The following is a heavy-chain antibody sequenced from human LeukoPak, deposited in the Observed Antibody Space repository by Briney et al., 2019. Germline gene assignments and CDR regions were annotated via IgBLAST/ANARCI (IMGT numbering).Heavy chain of an antibody. J-gene: IGHJ4*02. Sequence: SETLSLTCPVSGGSLSSGSYYWSWILHPAGKGLDWFGRIYTSGSTNYNPSLKSRVTISVDTSKNQFSLKLSAVTAADTAVYYCARVRSYGPSGSYLDYWGQGTLVTVSS. CDR1: GGSLSSGSYY. CDR3: ARVRSYGPSGSYLDY. D-gene: IGHD1-26*01. CDR2: IYTSGST. V-gene: IGHV4-61*02.